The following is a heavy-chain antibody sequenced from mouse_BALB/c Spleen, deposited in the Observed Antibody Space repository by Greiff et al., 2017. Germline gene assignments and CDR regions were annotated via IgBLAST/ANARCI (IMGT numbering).Heavy chain of an antibody. Sequence: QVQLQQSGAELVRSGASVKLSCTASGFNIKDYYMHWVKQRPGQGLEWIGEINPSNGGTNFNEKFKSKATLTSDKSSSTAYMELSSLTSEDSAVYYCARSYYGSSYYFDYWGQGTTLTVSS. CDR2: INPSNGGT. J-gene: IGHJ2*01. CDR3: ARSYYGSSYYFDY. CDR1: GFNIKDYY. V-gene: IGHV1-53*01. D-gene: IGHD1-1*01.